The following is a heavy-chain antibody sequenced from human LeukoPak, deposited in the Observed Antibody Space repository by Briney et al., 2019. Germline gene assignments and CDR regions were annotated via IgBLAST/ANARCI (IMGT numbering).Heavy chain of an antibody. J-gene: IGHJ4*02. Sequence: PSETLSLTCTVSGGSISSYYWSWIRQPPGKGLEWIGYIYYSGSTNYNPSLKSRVTISVDTSKNQFSLKLSSVTAADTAVYYCVRVRNGCSGGSCYSGPRSYYFDYWGQGTLVTVSS. V-gene: IGHV4-59*01. CDR2: IYYSGST. CDR3: VRVRNGCSGGSCYSGPRSYYFDY. D-gene: IGHD2-15*01. CDR1: GGSISSYY.